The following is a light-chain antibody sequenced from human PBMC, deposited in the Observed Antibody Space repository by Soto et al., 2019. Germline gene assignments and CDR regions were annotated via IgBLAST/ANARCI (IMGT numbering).Light chain of an antibody. Sequence: EIVMTQSPATLSVSPGERATLSCRASQRVSSNLAWYQQKPGQAPRLLIYGASIRATGSPARVSGSGSGTEFTLTISSLQSEDFAVEYYQHYNSWPRTFGQGTKVEIK. J-gene: IGKJ1*01. CDR3: QHYNSWPRT. CDR2: GAS. CDR1: QRVSSN. V-gene: IGKV3-15*01.